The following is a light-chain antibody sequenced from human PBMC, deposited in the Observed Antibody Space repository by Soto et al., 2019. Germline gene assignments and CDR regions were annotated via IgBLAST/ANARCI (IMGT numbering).Light chain of an antibody. Sequence: DIQMTQSPSSLSASVGDGVTITCRASQNIIRYLNWYQQKPGKAPNLLISAASSLQSGVPSRFSGSGSGTLFTLTTMSLQPEDSATYYCQQSNSIPPTFGQGTKVEIE. CDR1: QNIIRY. V-gene: IGKV1-39*01. CDR2: AAS. CDR3: QQSNSIPPT. J-gene: IGKJ1*01.